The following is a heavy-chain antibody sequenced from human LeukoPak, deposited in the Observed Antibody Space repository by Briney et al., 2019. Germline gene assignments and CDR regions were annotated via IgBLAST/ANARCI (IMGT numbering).Heavy chain of an antibody. CDR1: EFSFSIYA. D-gene: IGHD3-22*01. CDR2: ITSSGEST. J-gene: IGHJ5*02. V-gene: IGHV3-23*01. Sequence: GGSLRLSCAPSEFSFSIYAMSWVRQAPGKGLEWVSSITSSGESTYYTGSVKGRFTISRDNSKNTLYLQMNSLRAEDTAVYYCARDRPNYYGSNGHYYQRNGDHWGQGTLVTVSS. CDR3: ARDRPNYYGSNGHYYQRNGDH.